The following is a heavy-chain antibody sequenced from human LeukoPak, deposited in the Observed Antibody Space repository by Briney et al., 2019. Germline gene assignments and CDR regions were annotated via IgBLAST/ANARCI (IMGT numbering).Heavy chain of an antibody. CDR1: GFTFSSYG. D-gene: IGHD6-6*01. J-gene: IGHJ4*02. CDR3: ATSSSSILINY. Sequence: PGGSLRLSCAASGFTFSSYGMHWVRQAPGKGLEWVSFIRYDGHNKYYADSVKGRFTISRDNPKNTLFLQMNSLRAEDTAVYYCATSSSSILINYWGQGTLVTVSS. CDR2: IRYDGHNK. V-gene: IGHV3-30*02.